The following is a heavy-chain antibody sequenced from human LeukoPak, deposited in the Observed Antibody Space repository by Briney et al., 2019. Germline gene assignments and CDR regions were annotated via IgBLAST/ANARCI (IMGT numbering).Heavy chain of an antibody. D-gene: IGHD2-15*01. V-gene: IGHV1-46*01. Sequence: GASVKVSCKASGYTFSSYSINWVRQAPGQGLEWMGIINPSGGSTSYAQKFQGRVTMTRDTSTSTVYMELSSLRSEDTAVYYCARDIKSYCSGGSCYRGSFEYWGQGTLVTVSS. CDR1: GYTFSSYS. CDR2: INPSGGST. J-gene: IGHJ4*02. CDR3: ARDIKSYCSGGSCYRGSFEY.